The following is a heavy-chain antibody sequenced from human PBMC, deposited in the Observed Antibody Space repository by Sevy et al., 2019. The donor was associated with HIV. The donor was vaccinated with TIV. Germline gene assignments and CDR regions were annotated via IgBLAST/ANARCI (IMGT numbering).Heavy chain of an antibody. V-gene: IGHV3-30*02. D-gene: IGHD2-15*01. CDR1: GFNVRSYG. J-gene: IGHJ6*02. CDR3: AKDGNVVVGGDFYYYGMDV. Sequence: GWSLRLSCAASGFNVRSYGMHWVRQAPGKGLEWVAFIRLDGSHKYYADSVNGRFTISRDNSKNTLYLQMNSLRAEDTAVYYCAKDGNVVVGGDFYYYGMDVWGQGTTVTVSS. CDR2: IRLDGSHK.